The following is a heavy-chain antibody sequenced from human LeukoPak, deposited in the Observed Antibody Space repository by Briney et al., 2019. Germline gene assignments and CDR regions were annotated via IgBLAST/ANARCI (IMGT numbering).Heavy chain of an antibody. D-gene: IGHD4-17*01. CDR1: GFTVSSNY. Sequence: GGSLRLSCAASGFTVSSNYMSWVRQAPGKGLEWVSVIYSGGSTYYADSAKGRFTISRDNSKNTLYLQMNSLRAEDTAVYYCARTGENGDFFDYWRQGTLVTVSS. CDR3: ARTGENGDFFDY. CDR2: IYSGGST. J-gene: IGHJ4*02. V-gene: IGHV3-66*02.